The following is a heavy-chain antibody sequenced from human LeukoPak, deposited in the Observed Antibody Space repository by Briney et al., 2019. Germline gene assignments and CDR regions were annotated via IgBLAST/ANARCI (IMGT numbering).Heavy chain of an antibody. CDR2: ISGSAGST. D-gene: IGHD3-3*01. J-gene: IGHJ4*02. Sequence: PGGSLRLSCATSGFTFSSYAMSWVRQAPGKGLEWVSAISGSAGSTYYADSVKGRFTISRDISKNTLYLQMNSLRVEDTAVYYCAKTPGVALSGTGLNWGQGTLVTVSS. CDR1: GFTFSSYA. V-gene: IGHV3-23*01. CDR3: AKTPGVALSGTGLN.